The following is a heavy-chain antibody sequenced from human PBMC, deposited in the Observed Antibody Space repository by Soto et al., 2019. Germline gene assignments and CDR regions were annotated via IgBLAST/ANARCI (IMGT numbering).Heavy chain of an antibody. CDR3: AVIAVAGTHFDY. CDR1: GFTFTSSV. D-gene: IGHD6-19*01. CDR2: IVVGSGNT. Sequence: SVKVSCQASGFTFTSSVMQWVRHARGQRLEWIGWIVVGSGNTNYAQKFQERVTITRDMSTSTAYMELSSLRSEDTAVYYCAVIAVAGTHFDYWGQGTLVTVXS. J-gene: IGHJ4*02. V-gene: IGHV1-58*02.